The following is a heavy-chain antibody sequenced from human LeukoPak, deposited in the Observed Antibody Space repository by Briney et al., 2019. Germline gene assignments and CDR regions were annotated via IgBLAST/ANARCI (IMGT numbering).Heavy chain of an antibody. J-gene: IGHJ4*02. CDR1: GFAINSNY. CDR3: ASPGEGSGSYAD. Sequence: GGSLRLSCTASGFAINSNYTSWVRQAPGKGLEWVSLIYSGGGTYYADSVKGRFTISRDNAKNSLYLQMNSLRAEDTAGYYCASPGEGSGSYADWGQGTLVTVSS. D-gene: IGHD1-26*01. V-gene: IGHV3-66*01. CDR2: IYSGGGT.